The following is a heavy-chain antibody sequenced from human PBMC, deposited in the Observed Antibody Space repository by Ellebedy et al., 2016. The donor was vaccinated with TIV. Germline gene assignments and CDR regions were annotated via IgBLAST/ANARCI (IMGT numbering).Heavy chain of an antibody. CDR2: INPNSGGT. V-gene: IGHV1-2*02. CDR3: ARDLRSGGWYRPNY. CDR1: RYTFTGYY. Sequence: ASVKVSCXASRYTFTGYYMHWVRQAPGQGLEWMGWINPNSGGTNYAQKFQGRVTMTRDASISTAYMELSRLRSDDTAVYYCARDLRSGGWYRPNYWGQGTLVTVSS. J-gene: IGHJ4*02. D-gene: IGHD6-19*01.